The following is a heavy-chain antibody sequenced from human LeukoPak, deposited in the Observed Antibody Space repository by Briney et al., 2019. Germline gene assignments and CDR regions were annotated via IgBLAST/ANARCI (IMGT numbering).Heavy chain of an antibody. Sequence: PGGSLRLSCAASGFTFSTYEMSWVRQAPGKWLEWGSSISSSGSNIYYADSVKGRFTISRDNAKNSLYLEMNSLRAEDTAVYYCTPLTQKSPNPGAFRYWGQGTLVTVSS. J-gene: IGHJ4*02. V-gene: IGHV3-48*03. CDR2: ISSSGSNI. D-gene: IGHD3-9*01. CDR3: TPLTQKSPNPGAFRY. CDR1: GFTFSTYE.